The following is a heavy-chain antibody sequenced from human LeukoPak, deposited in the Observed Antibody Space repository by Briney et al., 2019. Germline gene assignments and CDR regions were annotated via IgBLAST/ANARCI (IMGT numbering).Heavy chain of an antibody. CDR1: GFTFSNNG. CDR3: ARGPPDSETGFDP. J-gene: IGHJ5*02. CDR2: IYHSGST. Sequence: LRLSCAASGFTFSNNGMTWVRQAPGKGLEWIGYIYHSGSTYYNPSLKSRVSISVDTPNNQFSLKLSSVTAADTAVYYCARGPPDSETGFDPWGQGTLVTVSS. V-gene: IGHV4-31*02. D-gene: IGHD4-11*01.